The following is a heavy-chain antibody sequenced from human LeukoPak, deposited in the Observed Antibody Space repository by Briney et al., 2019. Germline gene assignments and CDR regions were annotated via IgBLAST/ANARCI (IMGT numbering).Heavy chain of an antibody. D-gene: IGHD1-26*01. Sequence: GGSLRLSCAASGFTFNIYSMNWVRQAPGKGLEWVSSITSSSSSYIYYADSVKGRFTISRDNAKNSLYLQMNSLRADDTAVYYCSGPTTRDYWGQGTLVTVSS. V-gene: IGHV3-21*01. J-gene: IGHJ4*02. CDR3: SGPTTRDY. CDR1: GFTFNIYS. CDR2: ITSSSSSYI.